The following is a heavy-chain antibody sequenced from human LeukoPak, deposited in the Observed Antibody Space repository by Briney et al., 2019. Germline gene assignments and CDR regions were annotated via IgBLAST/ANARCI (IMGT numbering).Heavy chain of an antibody. D-gene: IGHD2-15*01. J-gene: IGHJ4*02. V-gene: IGHV5-51*01. CDR3: AKSGGSRPLYFDY. CDR2: IYPGDSDT. Sequence: GESLKISCKGSGYTFSNHWIGWVRQMPGRGLEWMGIIYPGDSDTRYSPSFQGQVTISADKSITTAYIRWSSLKASDTAMYFCAKSGGSRPLYFDYWGQGALVTVSS. CDR1: GYTFSNHW.